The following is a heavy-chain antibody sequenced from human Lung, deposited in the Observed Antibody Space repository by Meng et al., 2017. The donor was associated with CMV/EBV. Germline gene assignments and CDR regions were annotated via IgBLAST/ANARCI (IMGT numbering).Heavy chain of an antibody. J-gene: IGHJ4*02. CDR3: ASGRGSYHYFDY. Sequence: GKASGYTFTSYGISWVRQAPGQGLEWMGWISAYNGNTNYAQKLQGRVTMTTDTSTSTAYMELRSLRSDDTAVYYCASGRGSYHYFDYWGQGTLVTVSS. V-gene: IGHV1-18*01. CDR1: GYTFTSYG. CDR2: ISAYNGNT. D-gene: IGHD1-26*01.